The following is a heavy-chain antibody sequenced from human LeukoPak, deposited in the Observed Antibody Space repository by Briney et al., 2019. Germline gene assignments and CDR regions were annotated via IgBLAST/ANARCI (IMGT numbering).Heavy chain of an antibody. CDR1: GYTFTSYD. CDR2: MNPNSGNT. CDR3: AKDAAMVPYWYFDL. V-gene: IGHV1-8*01. D-gene: IGHD5-18*01. J-gene: IGHJ2*01. Sequence: ASVKVSCKASGYTFTSYDINWVRRATGQGLEWMGWMNPNSGNTGYAQKFQGRVTMTRNTSISTAYMELSSLRAEDTAVYYCAKDAAMVPYWYFDLWGRGTLVTVSS.